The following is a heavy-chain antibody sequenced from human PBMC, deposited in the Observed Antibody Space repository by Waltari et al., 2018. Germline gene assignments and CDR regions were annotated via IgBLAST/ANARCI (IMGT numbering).Heavy chain of an antibody. CDR2: NCYSGST. CDR3: ARHPAMTIMLWYFDL. J-gene: IGHJ2*01. Sequence: QLQLQESGPGLVKPSETLSLTCTVSGGSISSSSYYWGWLRQPPGKGLEWIGSNCYSGSTYDNPSLKSRVTISVETSKNQFSLKLSSVTAADTAVYYCARHPAMTIMLWYFDLWGRGTLVTVSS. D-gene: IGHD2-8*01. V-gene: IGHV4-39*01. CDR1: GGSISSSSYY.